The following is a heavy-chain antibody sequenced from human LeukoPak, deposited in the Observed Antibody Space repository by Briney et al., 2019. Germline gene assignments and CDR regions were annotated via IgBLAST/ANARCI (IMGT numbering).Heavy chain of an antibody. CDR3: ARDGQRYCTNGVCYTLGY. V-gene: IGHV3-74*01. J-gene: IGHJ4*02. Sequence: GGSLRLSCAASGFTFSIYYMHWVRQAPGKGLVWVSHIESDGGRTTYADSVKGRFIISRDNAKNTLYLQMNSLRAEDTAVYYCARDGQRYCTNGVCYTLGYWGQGTLVTVSS. CDR2: IESDGGRT. D-gene: IGHD2-8*01. CDR1: GFTFSIYY.